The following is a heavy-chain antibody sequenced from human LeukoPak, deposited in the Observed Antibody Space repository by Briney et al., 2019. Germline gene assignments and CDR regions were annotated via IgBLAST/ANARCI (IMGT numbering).Heavy chain of an antibody. D-gene: IGHD1-1*01. CDR3: AKGLERESRLDS. V-gene: IGHV3-23*01. J-gene: IGHJ4*02. Sequence: PGESLRLSCAASGFTFNAYTMYWVGQAPGKGLEWVSGISNSGGSTYYADSVKGRFTISRDNSKNTLYLQMNSLRAEDTALYYCAKGLERESRLDSWGQGTLVTVSS. CDR1: GFTFNAYT. CDR2: ISNSGGST.